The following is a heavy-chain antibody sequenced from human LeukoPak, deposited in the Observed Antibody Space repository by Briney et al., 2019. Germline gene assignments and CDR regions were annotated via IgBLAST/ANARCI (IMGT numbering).Heavy chain of an antibody. CDR2: ISAYNGNT. D-gene: IGHD3-22*01. Sequence: ASVKVSCKASGYTFTSYGISWVRQAPGQGLEWMGWISAYNGNTYYAQKLQGRVTMTTDTSTSTAYMELRSLRSDDTAVYYCARGGYYYDSSGFPEDYWGQGTLVTVSS. CDR1: GYTFTSYG. J-gene: IGHJ4*02. CDR3: ARGGYYYDSSGFPEDY. V-gene: IGHV1-18*01.